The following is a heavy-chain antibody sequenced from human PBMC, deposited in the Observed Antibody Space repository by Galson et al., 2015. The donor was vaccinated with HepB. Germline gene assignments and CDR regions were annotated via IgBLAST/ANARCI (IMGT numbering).Heavy chain of an antibody. CDR2: ISYDGSNK. V-gene: IGHV3-30*18. D-gene: IGHD2-2*01. CDR3: AKTLGYCSSTSCYVPYYYGMDV. CDR1: GFTFSSYG. J-gene: IGHJ6*02. Sequence: SLRLSCAASGFTFSSYGMHWVRQAPGKGLEWVAVISYDGSNKYYADSVKGRFTISRDNSKNTLYLQMNSLRAEDTAVYYCAKTLGYCSSTSCYVPYYYGMDVWGQGTTVTVSS.